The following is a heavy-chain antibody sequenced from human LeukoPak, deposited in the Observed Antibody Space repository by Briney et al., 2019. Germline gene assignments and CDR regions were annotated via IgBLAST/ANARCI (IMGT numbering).Heavy chain of an antibody. J-gene: IGHJ5*02. CDR3: ARELSGYCSSTSCYKGETNWFDP. CDR1: GGTFSSYA. CDR2: IIPIFGTA. V-gene: IGHV1-69*06. Sequence: SVKLSCKASGGTFSSYAISWVRQAPGQGLEWMGGIIPIFGTANYAQKFQGRVTITADKSTSTAYMELSSLRSEDTAVYYCARELSGYCSSTSCYKGETNWFDPWGQGTLVTVSS. D-gene: IGHD2-2*01.